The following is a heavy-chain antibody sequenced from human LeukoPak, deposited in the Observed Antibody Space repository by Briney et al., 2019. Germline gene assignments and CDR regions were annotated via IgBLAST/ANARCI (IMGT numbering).Heavy chain of an antibody. D-gene: IGHD3-10*01. CDR3: ASPSGGRYRDDARDI. CDR2: ISYTGTT. V-gene: IGHV4-59*01. J-gene: IGHJ3*02. Sequence: PSETLSLTCTLSGGFIRNYYWSWIRQPPGKGLEWIGYISYTGTTNYNPSLRSRATISVDMSQNQIFLKLNSVTGADSAVKHCASPSGGRYRDDARDICGQGKMVTVSS. CDR1: GGFIRNYY.